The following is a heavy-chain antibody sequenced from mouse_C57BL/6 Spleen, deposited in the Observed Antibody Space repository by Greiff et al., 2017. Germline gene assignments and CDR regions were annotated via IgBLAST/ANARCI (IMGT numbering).Heavy chain of an antibody. D-gene: IGHD1-1*01. CDR1: GYTFTDYE. CDR2: IDPETGGT. V-gene: IGHV1-15*01. J-gene: IGHJ4*01. CDR3: TRRGITTVVNAMDY. Sequence: QVQLQQSGAELVRPGASVTLSCKASGYTFTDYEMYWVKQTPVHGLEWIGAIDPETGGTAYNQKFKGKAILTADKSSSTAYMELRSLTSADSAVYYCTRRGITTVVNAMDYWGQGTSVTVSS.